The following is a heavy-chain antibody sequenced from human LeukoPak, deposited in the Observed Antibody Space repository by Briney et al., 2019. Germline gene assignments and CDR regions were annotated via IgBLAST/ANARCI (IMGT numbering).Heavy chain of an antibody. CDR2: VYYSGGT. V-gene: IGHV4-59*08. CDR1: GASITSYY. D-gene: IGHD3-10*01. Sequence: SETLSLTCTVSGASITSYYWSWIRQTPGKGLEWIGYVYYSGGTTYNPSLKSRVTMSVDTSKNQSSLNLSSVTAADTAVYYCATTQGNLFDYWGQGTLVTVSS. J-gene: IGHJ4*02. CDR3: ATTQGNLFDY.